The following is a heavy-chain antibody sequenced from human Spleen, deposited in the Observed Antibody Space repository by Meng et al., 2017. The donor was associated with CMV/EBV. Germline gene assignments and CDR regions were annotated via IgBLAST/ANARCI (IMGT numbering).Heavy chain of an antibody. Sequence: SETLSLTCTVSGGSISSYYWSWIRQPPGKGLEWIGYIYYSGSTNYNPSLKSRVTISVDPSKNQFSLKLSSVTAADTAVYYCARTEVLRFLEWSLGGGEWFDPWGQGTLVTVSS. D-gene: IGHD3-3*01. V-gene: IGHV4-59*01. J-gene: IGHJ5*02. CDR3: ARTEVLRFLEWSLGGGEWFDP. CDR1: GGSISSYY. CDR2: IYYSGST.